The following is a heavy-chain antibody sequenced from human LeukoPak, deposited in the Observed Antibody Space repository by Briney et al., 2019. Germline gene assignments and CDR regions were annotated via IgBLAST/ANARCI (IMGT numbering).Heavy chain of an antibody. V-gene: IGHV4-59*01. CDR1: GGSISSYY. CDR2: IYYSGST. D-gene: IGHD3-9*01. Sequence: PSETLSLTCTVSGGSISSYYWSWIRQPPGKGLEWIGYIYYSGSTNYNPSLKSRVTISVDTSKNQFSLKLSSVTAADTAVYYCARVLRYFDWLLRGDYYYYMDVWGKGTTVTVSS. J-gene: IGHJ6*03. CDR3: ARVLRYFDWLLRGDYYYYMDV.